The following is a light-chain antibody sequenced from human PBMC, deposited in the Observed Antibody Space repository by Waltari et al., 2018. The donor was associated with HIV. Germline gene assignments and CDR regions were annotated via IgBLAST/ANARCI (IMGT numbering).Light chain of an antibody. CDR1: SSDFGFDNY. CDR3: ASDTTSDTLR. CDR2: EVS. Sequence: QSVLTQPASVSGSPGQSVTISCTGTSSDFGFDNYVSWYQQYPGKAPTLIIYEVSSRPSGVSDRFSGSKSRNTASLTISGLQNEDEADYFCASDTTSDTLRFGGGTKVTVL. V-gene: IGLV2-14*03. J-gene: IGLJ3*02.